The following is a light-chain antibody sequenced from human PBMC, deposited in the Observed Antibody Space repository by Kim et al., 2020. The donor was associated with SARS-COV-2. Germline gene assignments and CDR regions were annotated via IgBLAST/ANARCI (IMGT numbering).Light chain of an antibody. CDR1: GLGSYT. V-gene: IGLV3-19*01. CDR2: GNN. CDR3: NSWDSSGNHRV. J-gene: IGLJ3*02. Sequence: ALGQTVRITWQGNGLGSYTFSWYQQKPGQAPVLVIYGNNNRPSGIPDRFSGSSSGNTASLTITGAQAEDEADYYCNSWDSSGNHRVFGGGTQLTVL.